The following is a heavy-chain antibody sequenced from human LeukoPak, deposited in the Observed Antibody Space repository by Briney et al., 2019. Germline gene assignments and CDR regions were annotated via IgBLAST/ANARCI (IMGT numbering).Heavy chain of an antibody. D-gene: IGHD3-9*01. Sequence: GRSLRLSCAASGFSFSSFGMHWVRQAPGKGLEWLAIIWYDGSNKYYADSVKGRFTISRDNSKNTLSLQMNGLRVEDTAVYYCARDTLNGPFVISLDYWGQGALVTVSS. CDR2: IWYDGSNK. V-gene: IGHV3-33*01. CDR3: ARDTLNGPFVISLDY. J-gene: IGHJ4*02. CDR1: GFSFSSFG.